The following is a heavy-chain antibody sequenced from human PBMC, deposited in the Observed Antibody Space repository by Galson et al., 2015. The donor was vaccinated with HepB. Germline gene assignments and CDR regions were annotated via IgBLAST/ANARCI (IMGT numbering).Heavy chain of an antibody. CDR3: ARDGEYYYGSGSYSPGPRGLNYMDV. J-gene: IGHJ6*03. CDR2: IYSGGST. V-gene: IGHV3-53*01. CDR1: GFTVSSNY. D-gene: IGHD3-10*01. Sequence: SLRLSCAASGFTVSSNYMSWVRQAPGKGLEWVSVIYSGGSTYYADSVKGRFTISRDNSKNTLYLQMNSLRAEDTAVYYCARDGEYYYGSGSYSPGPRGLNYMDVWGKGTTVTVSS.